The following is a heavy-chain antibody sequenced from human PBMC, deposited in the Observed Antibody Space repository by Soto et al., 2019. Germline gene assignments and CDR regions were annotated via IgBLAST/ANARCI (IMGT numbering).Heavy chain of an antibody. Sequence: GGSLRLSCVGSGFFFNNYDMHWVRQVRGKGLEWVSAIGAADDPYYSISVKGRFIVSRDNAQKSLYLQMNNLRAADTAVYFCARAYTGRLPRRGDYYCALDVWGRGTTVTVSS. D-gene: IGHD2-15*01. CDR3: ARAYTGRLPRRGDYYCALDV. V-gene: IGHV3-13*05. J-gene: IGHJ6*02. CDR2: IGAADDP. CDR1: GFFFNNYD.